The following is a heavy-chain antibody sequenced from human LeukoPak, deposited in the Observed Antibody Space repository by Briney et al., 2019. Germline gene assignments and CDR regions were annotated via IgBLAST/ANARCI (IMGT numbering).Heavy chain of an antibody. J-gene: IGHJ4*02. CDR2: INAGNGNT. V-gene: IGHV1-3*01. D-gene: IGHD4-11*01. CDR1: GFTFSGSA. Sequence: GGSLRLSCAASGFTFSGSAMHWVRQAPGQRLEWMGWINAGNGNTKYSQKFQGRVTITRDTSASTVYMELSSLRSEDTAVYYCARQQGLQNLNFDYWGQGTLVTVSS. CDR3: ARQQGLQNLNFDY.